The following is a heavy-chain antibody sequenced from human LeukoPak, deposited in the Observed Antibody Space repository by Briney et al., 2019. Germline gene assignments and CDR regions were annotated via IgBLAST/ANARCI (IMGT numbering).Heavy chain of an antibody. V-gene: IGHV3-30*02. CDR2: IRHDGSNE. J-gene: IGHJ5*02. Sequence: GGSLTLSCAASGITFSTYGMRWVRQAPGRGLEWVGVIRHDGSNEKYADSVKGRFTISRDNSKNTLYLQMNSLIVEDTAVYYCAKDRTVVVTAYGGWFDPWGQGTLVTVSS. CDR1: GITFSTYG. CDR3: AKDRTVVVTAYGGWFDP. D-gene: IGHD2-15*01.